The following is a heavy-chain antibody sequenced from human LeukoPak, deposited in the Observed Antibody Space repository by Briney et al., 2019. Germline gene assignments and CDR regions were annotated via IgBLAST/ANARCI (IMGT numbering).Heavy chain of an antibody. V-gene: IGHV3-53*01. CDR2: FYSPGST. CDR3: ASARESCIGSTCYEYFHH. D-gene: IGHD2-2*01. CDR1: GFTVTTKS. Sequence: PGGSLRLSCAASGFTVTTKSMAWVRQAPGRGLEWVSVFYSPGSTYYADSVHGRFTIPRDNSLNTLFLQMNSLRVEDTAVYYCASARESCIGSTCYEYFHHWGQGTPLTVSS. J-gene: IGHJ1*01.